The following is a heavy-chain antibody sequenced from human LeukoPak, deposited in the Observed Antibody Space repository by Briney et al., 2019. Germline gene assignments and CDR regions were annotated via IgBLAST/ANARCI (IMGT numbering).Heavy chain of an antibody. CDR2: INTTTGNP. V-gene: IGHV7-4-1*02. CDR1: GGTFSSYA. J-gene: IGHJ4*02. Sequence: ASVKVSCTASGGTFSSYAISWVRQAPGQGLEWMGWINTTTGNPTYAQGLTGQFVFSLDTSVSTAYLQISSLKAEDTGVYYCARGHDTTGYFAYWGQGSLVTVSS. CDR3: ARGHDTTGYFAY. D-gene: IGHD3-22*01.